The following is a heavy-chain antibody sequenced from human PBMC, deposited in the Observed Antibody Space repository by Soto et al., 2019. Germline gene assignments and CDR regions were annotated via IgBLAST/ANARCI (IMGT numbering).Heavy chain of an antibody. CDR3: ATPQDYDGCLDS. CDR1: GYIFTSYY. CDR2: INPSGGTT. V-gene: IGHV1-46*01. Sequence: GASVKVSCKTSGYIFTSYYIHWVRQAPGQGLEWMGIINPSGGTTTYAQKFQGRLTLTRDTPGNTAYLELNSLISEDTAVYYCATPQDYDGCLDSWGQGTLVTVSS. D-gene: IGHD3-22*01. J-gene: IGHJ4*02.